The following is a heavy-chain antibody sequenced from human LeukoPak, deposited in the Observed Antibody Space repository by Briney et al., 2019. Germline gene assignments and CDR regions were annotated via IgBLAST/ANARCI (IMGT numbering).Heavy chain of an antibody. D-gene: IGHD3-3*01. J-gene: IGHJ6*02. CDR1: GFTFSSYG. V-gene: IGHV3-30*18. Sequence: GRSLRLSCAASGFTFSSYGMHWVRQAPGKGLEWVAVISYDGSNKYYADSVKGRFTISRDNSKNTLYLQMNSLRAEDTAVHYCAKDRATIFGVVIIAYYYYGMDVWGQGTTVTVSS. CDR3: AKDRATIFGVVIIAYYYYGMDV. CDR2: ISYDGSNK.